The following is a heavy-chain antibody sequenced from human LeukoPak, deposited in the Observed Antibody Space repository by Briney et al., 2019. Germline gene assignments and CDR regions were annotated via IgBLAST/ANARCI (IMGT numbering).Heavy chain of an antibody. Sequence: SETLSLTCTVSRGSISSGTSYWGWIRRPPGKGLEWIGSIFYGGSTYYNPSLKSRVTMSVDMSKNQFSLKLSSVTAADTAAYYCALTVTTRWQGEFDYWGQGTLVTVSS. CDR2: IFYGGST. J-gene: IGHJ4*02. CDR3: ALTVTTRWQGEFDY. V-gene: IGHV4-39*01. CDR1: RGSISSGTSY. D-gene: IGHD4-11*01.